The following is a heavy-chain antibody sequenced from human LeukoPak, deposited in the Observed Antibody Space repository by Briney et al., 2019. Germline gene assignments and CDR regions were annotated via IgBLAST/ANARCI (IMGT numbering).Heavy chain of an antibody. CDR3: AKGGVLAAIGGENWFDP. D-gene: IGHD2-2*02. Sequence: GASVKVSCKASGYTFTSFYLHWMRQAPGQGLEWMGWINPNSGGTNYAQKFQGRVTMTRDTSISTAYMELSRLTSDDTAVYYCAKGGVLAAIGGENWFDPWGQGTLVTVSS. V-gene: IGHV1-2*02. CDR2: INPNSGGT. J-gene: IGHJ5*02. CDR1: GYTFTSFY.